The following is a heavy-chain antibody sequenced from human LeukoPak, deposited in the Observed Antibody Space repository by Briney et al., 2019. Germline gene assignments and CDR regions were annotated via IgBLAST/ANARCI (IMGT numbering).Heavy chain of an antibody. CDR1: GGSISIPNYY. CDR3: ARTDGGYRHWFDP. V-gene: IGHV4-39*01. Sequence: SETLSLTCTVSGGSISIPNYYWGWIRQPPGKGLEWIGSVYYSGSTYYNPSLKSRDTVSVDTSKNQFSLKLSSVTAAETAVYYCARTDGGYRHWFDPWGQGTLVTVSS. J-gene: IGHJ5*02. CDR2: VYYSGST. D-gene: IGHD4-17*01.